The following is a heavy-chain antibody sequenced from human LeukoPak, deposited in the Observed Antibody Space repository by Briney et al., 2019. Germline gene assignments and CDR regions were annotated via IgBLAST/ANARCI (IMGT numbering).Heavy chain of an antibody. CDR3: TRGGRAPDVVPFDH. D-gene: IGHD1-26*01. CDR1: GFTFSDYS. V-gene: IGHV3-48*01. Sequence: GGALILFCAASGFTFSDYSMNWVRQAPGEGPEWGFYINGFSSAIYYADSVKGRFTISRENAKNSLSLQMHSLRAEDTAVYYCTRGGRAPDVVPFDHWGQGTLVTVSS. J-gene: IGHJ4*02. CDR2: INGFSSAI.